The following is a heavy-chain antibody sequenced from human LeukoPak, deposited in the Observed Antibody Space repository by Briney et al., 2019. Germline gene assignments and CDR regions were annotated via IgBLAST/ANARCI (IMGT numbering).Heavy chain of an antibody. D-gene: IGHD3-10*01. V-gene: IGHV4-59*01. CDR1: GGSISSDY. Sequence: SETLSLTCTVSGGSISSDYWSWIRQPPGRGLEWIGCIYYSGSTNYNPSLKSRVTISVDTSRNQLSLKLSSVTAADTAVYYCARETYYYGSGSYSPDYWGQGTLVTVSS. J-gene: IGHJ4*02. CDR2: IYYSGST. CDR3: ARETYYYGSGSYSPDY.